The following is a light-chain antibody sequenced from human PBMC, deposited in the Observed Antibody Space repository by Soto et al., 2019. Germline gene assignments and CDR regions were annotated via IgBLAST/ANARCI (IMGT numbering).Light chain of an antibody. V-gene: IGKV3-15*01. CDR2: GAS. CDR3: QQYNNRPHT. Sequence: EIVMTQSPVTLSVSPGERATLSCRASQSVSSKLAWYQQKPGQAPRLLIYGASTRATGIPARFSGSGSGTEFTLSISSLQSEDFAIYYCQQYNNRPHTFGQGTKLEIK. J-gene: IGKJ2*01. CDR1: QSVSSK.